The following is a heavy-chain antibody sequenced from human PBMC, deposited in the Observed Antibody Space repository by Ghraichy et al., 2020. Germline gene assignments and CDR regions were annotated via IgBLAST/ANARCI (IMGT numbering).Heavy chain of an antibody. CDR2: ISSSSSYI. J-gene: IGHJ4*02. CDR1: GFTFSSYS. V-gene: IGHV3-21*01. Sequence: GGSLRLSCAASGFTFSSYSMNWVRQAPGKGLEWVSSISSSSSYIYYADSVKGRFTISRDNAKNSLYLQMNSLRAEDTAVYYCARDSETADYYDSSGYFAHWGQGTLVTVSS. CDR3: ARDSETADYYDSSGYFAH. D-gene: IGHD3-22*01.